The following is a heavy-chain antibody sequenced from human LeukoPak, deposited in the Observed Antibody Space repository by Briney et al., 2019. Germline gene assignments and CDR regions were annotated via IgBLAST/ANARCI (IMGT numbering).Heavy chain of an antibody. V-gene: IGHV5-51*01. CDR3: VRQGLQSGTYPAY. CDR2: LYPDGSAT. D-gene: IGHD1-26*01. J-gene: IGHJ4*02. CDR1: GHTFNNYW. Sequence: GESLKISCKASGHTFNNYWIGWVRQMPGRGLEWMGMLYPDGSATTYHPSFEGRVTISADKSVTTAYLEWNSLKASDTALYYCVRQGLQSGTYPAYWGPGTLVTVSS.